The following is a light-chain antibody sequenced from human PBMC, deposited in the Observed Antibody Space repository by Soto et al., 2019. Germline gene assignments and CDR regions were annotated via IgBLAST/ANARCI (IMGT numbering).Light chain of an antibody. Sequence: DIQMTQSPSTLSASVGDRVTITCRASQSINSWLAWYQQKPGKAPKLLIYKASSLQNGVSSRFSGSVSGTEFTLTIRGLQPEDFATYYCQQYHIFPLAFGGGTKVEIK. J-gene: IGKJ4*01. CDR1: QSINSW. CDR2: KAS. CDR3: QQYHIFPLA. V-gene: IGKV1-5*03.